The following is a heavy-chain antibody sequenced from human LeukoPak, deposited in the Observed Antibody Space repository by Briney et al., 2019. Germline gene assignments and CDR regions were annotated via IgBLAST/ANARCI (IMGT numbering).Heavy chain of an antibody. Sequence: GGSLRLSCAASGFTFSNSGIAWVRQAPGKGLEHVSAISSNGGNTHYANSVKGRFTISRDNSKNTLYLQMGSLRAEDMAVYYCARLPVDAFDIWGQGTMVTVSS. CDR1: GFTFSNSG. CDR3: ARLPVDAFDI. D-gene: IGHD1-14*01. CDR2: ISSNGGNT. V-gene: IGHV3-64*01. J-gene: IGHJ3*02.